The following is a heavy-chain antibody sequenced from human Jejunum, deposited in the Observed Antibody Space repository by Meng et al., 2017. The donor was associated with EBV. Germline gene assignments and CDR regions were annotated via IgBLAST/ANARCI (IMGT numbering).Heavy chain of an antibody. V-gene: IGHV4-4*02. D-gene: IGHD5-12*01. J-gene: IGHJ5*02. Sequence: GPRLVQLSGTLSRTCAVSCASISSSHWWSWVRQAPGEGLEWIGEIYYTGRTNYNPSLKSRVSMSIDKSKNQFSLNLNSVTVADTAVYYCATSMSGYSYGYSWGQGTLVTVSS. CDR3: ATSMSGYSYGYS. CDR1: CASISSSHW. CDR2: IYYTGRT.